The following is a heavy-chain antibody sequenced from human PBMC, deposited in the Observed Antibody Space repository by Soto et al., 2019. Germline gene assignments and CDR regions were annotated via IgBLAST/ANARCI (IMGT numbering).Heavy chain of an antibody. J-gene: IGHJ4*02. CDR3: AKAPSTITMWDYYFDS. CDR2: ISAYNGNT. Sequence: ASVKVSCKASGYTFTSYGISWVRQAPGQGLEWMGWISAYNGNTNYAQKLQGRVTMTTDTSTSTAYMELRSLRAEDTAVYYCAKAPSTITMWDYYFDSWGQGTPVTVSS. V-gene: IGHV1-18*04. D-gene: IGHD4-4*01. CDR1: GYTFTSYG.